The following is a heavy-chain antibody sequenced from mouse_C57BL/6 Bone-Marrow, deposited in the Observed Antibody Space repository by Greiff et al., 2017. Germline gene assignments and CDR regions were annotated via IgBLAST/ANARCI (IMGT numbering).Heavy chain of an antibody. CDR3: ARHIMY. CDR1: GFTFSDYY. Sequence: EVMLVESGGGLVQPGGSLKLSCAASGFTFSDYYMYWVRQTPEKRLEWVSYISNGGGSTYYPDTVKGRFTLSRDNAKNTLYLQMSRLKSEDTAMYYCARHIMYWGQGTLVTVSA. CDR2: ISNGGGST. D-gene: IGHD1-1*01. V-gene: IGHV5-12*01. J-gene: IGHJ3*01.